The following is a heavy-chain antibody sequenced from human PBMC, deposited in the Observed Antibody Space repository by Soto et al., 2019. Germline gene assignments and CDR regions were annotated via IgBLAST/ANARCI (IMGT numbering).Heavy chain of an antibody. Sequence: QVRLVQSGAEVKKPGSSVKVSCKASGGTFSRQAISWVRQAPGQGLEWMGGIIPFFGTANYAQKFQGRVTITADESTSTAHMELSSVRSEDTAVYYCATVHRLGSGSYYDPLYWFDPWGQGTLVTVSS. CDR2: IIPFFGTA. V-gene: IGHV1-69*01. J-gene: IGHJ5*02. CDR1: GGTFSRQA. D-gene: IGHD3-10*01. CDR3: ATVHRLGSGSYYDPLYWFDP.